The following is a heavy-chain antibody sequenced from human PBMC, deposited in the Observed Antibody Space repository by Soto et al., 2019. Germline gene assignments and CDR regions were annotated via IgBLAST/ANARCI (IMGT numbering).Heavy chain of an antibody. CDR2: ISTNGVGT. CDR1: GFTLSGYA. Sequence: GGSLRLSCAASGFTLSGYAMDWVRQAPGKGLEYVSGISTNGVGTYYANSVQGRFTISRDNSKNTVYLQMGSLRPEDMAVYYCARRARPDSYYMDVWGKGTTVTVSS. V-gene: IGHV3-64*01. CDR3: ARRARPDSYYMDV. D-gene: IGHD6-6*01. J-gene: IGHJ6*03.